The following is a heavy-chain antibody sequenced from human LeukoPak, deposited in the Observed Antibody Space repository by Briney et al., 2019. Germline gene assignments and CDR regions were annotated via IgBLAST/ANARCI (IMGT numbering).Heavy chain of an antibody. CDR1: GFTFSSYA. CDR3: AKGRLRYQYYFDY. CDR2: ISGSGSST. V-gene: IGHV3-23*01. D-gene: IGHD4-17*01. J-gene: IGHJ4*02. Sequence: PGGSLRLSCEASGFTFSSYAMSWVRQAPGKGLEWVSGISGSGSSTYYADSVKGRFTISRDNSKNTLYLQMNSLRTEDTAVYYCAKGRLRYQYYFDYWGQGTLVTVSS.